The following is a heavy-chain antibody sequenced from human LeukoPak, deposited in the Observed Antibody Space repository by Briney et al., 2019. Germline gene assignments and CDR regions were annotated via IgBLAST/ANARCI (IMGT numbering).Heavy chain of an antibody. D-gene: IGHD2-2*03. CDR1: GFTFSSYS. J-gene: IGHJ5*02. CDR2: ISSSSKYI. CDR3: ARDLDIVVVPASWFYP. Sequence: GGSLRLSCAASGFTFSSYSMNWVRQAPRRGLEWVSSISSSSKYIYYADSVKGRFTLSRDDAKNSLSLQMNSLRAEDTAVYYCARDLDIVVVPASWFYPWGQGTLVTVSS. V-gene: IGHV3-21*01.